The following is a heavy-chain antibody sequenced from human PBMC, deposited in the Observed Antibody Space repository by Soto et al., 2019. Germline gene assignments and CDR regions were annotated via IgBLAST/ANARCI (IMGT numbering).Heavy chain of an antibody. J-gene: IGHJ6*03. V-gene: IGHV1-8*01. Sequence: GASVKVSCKGSGYTFTSDDINWVRQATGQGLEWMGWMNPNSGNTGYAQKFQGRVTMTRNTSISTAYMELSSLRSEDTAVYYCARGVTGTTWDYYYYMDVWGKGTTVTVSS. D-gene: IGHD1-7*01. CDR3: ARGVTGTTWDYYYYMDV. CDR1: GYTFTSDD. CDR2: MNPNSGNT.